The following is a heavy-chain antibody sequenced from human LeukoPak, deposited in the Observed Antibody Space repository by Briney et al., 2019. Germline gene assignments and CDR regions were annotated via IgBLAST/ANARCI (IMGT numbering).Heavy chain of an antibody. D-gene: IGHD1-26*01. CDR1: GYTFTGYY. V-gene: IGHV1-2*02. CDR3: ARDGISGSYYIDY. Sequence: GASVKVSCTASGYTFTGYYMHWVRPAPGQGLEWMGWINPNSGGTNYAQKFQGRVTMTRDTSISTAYMELSRLRSDDTAVYYCARDGISGSYYIDYWGQGTLVTVSS. CDR2: INPNSGGT. J-gene: IGHJ4*02.